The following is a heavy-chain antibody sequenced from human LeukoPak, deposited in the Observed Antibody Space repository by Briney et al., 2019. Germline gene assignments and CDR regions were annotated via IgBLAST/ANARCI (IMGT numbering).Heavy chain of an antibody. V-gene: IGHV3-74*01. Sequence: GGSLRLSGAASGFTFNIYWMHWVRQAPGKGLVWVSRINSDGSITNYADSVKGRFTISRDNAKNTLYLQMNSLRAEDTAVYFCAGSGWETHFDHWGQGTLVTVSS. J-gene: IGHJ4*02. D-gene: IGHD6-19*01. CDR2: INSDGSIT. CDR3: AGSGWETHFDH. CDR1: GFTFNIYW.